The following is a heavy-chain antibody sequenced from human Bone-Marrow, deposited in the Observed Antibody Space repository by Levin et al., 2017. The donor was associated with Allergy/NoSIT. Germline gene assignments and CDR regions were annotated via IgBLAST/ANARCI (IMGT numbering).Heavy chain of an antibody. D-gene: IGHD1-1*01. CDR2: IYWNDDK. V-gene: IGHV2-5*01. J-gene: IGHJ5*02. CDR1: GFSLTTTGVG. Sequence: ESGPTLVKPTQTLTLTCTFSGFSLTTTGVGVGWVRQPPGKALECLALIYWNDDKRYSPSLRNRLTISKDSSKNQVVLTMTDMAPVDTATYYCADDGGTTGGTDWFDPWGPGTLVTVSS. CDR3: ADDGGTTGGTDWFDP.